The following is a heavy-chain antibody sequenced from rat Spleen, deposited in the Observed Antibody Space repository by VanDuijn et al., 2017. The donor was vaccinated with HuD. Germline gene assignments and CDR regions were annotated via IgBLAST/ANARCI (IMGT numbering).Heavy chain of an antibody. CDR1: GFTFINYG. CDR2: INYDGSST. J-gene: IGHJ1*01. V-gene: IGHV5-29*01. CDR3: ARQGYLRDWYFDF. D-gene: IGHD1-11*01. Sequence: EVHLVESGGGLVQPGRSLKLSCAASGFTFINYGMAWVRQAPTRGLEWVATINYDGSSTFYRDSVKGRFTVSRDNGKSVLYLQMDSLRSEDTATYYCARQGYLRDWYFDFLGPGTMVTVSS.